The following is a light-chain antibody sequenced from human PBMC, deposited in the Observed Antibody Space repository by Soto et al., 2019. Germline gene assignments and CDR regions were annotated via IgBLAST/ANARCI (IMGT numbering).Light chain of an antibody. CDR1: QSVTRSS. V-gene: IGKV3-20*01. Sequence: EVVLTQSPATLSLSPGERATLSCRASQSVTRSSLAWYQQKPGQSPRLLISGASSRATGIPYRFSGGGSGTDFIFNITSLEPEDFAMYYCRHYGTAQWTFGQGTKVEI. J-gene: IGKJ1*01. CDR3: RHYGTAQWT. CDR2: GAS.